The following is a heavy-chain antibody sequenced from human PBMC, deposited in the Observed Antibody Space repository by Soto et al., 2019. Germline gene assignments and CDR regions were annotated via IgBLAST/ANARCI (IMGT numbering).Heavy chain of an antibody. CDR2: ISWNSGSI. V-gene: IGHV3-9*01. CDR3: AKDTYYDILTGYSHAFDI. CDR1: GCTFCDYA. Sequence: GGSLILSCAASGCTFCDYAMHWVRQAPGKGLEWVSGISWNSGSIGYADSVKGRFTISRDNAKNSLYLQMNSLRAEDTALYYCAKDTYYDILTGYSHAFDIWGQGTMVTVSS. D-gene: IGHD3-9*01. J-gene: IGHJ3*02.